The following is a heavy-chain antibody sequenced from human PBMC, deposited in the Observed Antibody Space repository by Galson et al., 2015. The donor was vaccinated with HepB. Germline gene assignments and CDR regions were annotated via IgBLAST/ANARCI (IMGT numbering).Heavy chain of an antibody. CDR1: GFTFSNYG. CDR2: ISRAGDTS. Sequence: SLRLSCAASGFTFSNYGMSWVRQAPGKGLEWVADISRAGDTSDYAESVKGRFPVSSDSSKSTLYLQMNGLLSEDTARYYCVRDTAAPDYWAQGTMVTVSS. J-gene: IGHJ4*02. CDR3: VRDTAAPDY. V-gene: IGHV3-23*01. D-gene: IGHD2-15*01.